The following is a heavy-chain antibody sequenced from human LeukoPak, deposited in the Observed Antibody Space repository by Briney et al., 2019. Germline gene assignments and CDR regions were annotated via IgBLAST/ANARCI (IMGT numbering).Heavy chain of an antibody. CDR2: INHSGST. V-gene: IGHV4-34*01. D-gene: IGHD3-3*01. J-gene: IGHJ6*02. Sequence: SETLSLTCAVYGGSFSGYYWSWIRQPPGKGLEWIGEINHSGSTNYNPSLKSRVTISVDTSKNQLSLKLSSVTAADTAVYYCARGDFYDFWSGTHYYGMDVWGQGTTVTVSS. CDR1: GGSFSGYY. CDR3: ARGDFYDFWSGTHYYGMDV.